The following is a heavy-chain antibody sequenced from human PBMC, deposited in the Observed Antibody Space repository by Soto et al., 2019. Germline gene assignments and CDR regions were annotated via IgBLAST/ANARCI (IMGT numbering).Heavy chain of an antibody. D-gene: IGHD2-2*01. J-gene: IGHJ4*02. Sequence: GGSLRLSCAASGFTFSNYVMSWVRQAPGKGLEWVSSICGSGDNTYYADSVKGRFTISRDNSKNTLYLQMNSLRAEDTAVYYCARDPTLSVYCSSTSCHPFYFDYWGQGTLVTVSS. CDR3: ARDPTLSVYCSSTSCHPFYFDY. CDR2: ICGSGDNT. CDR1: GFTFSNYV. V-gene: IGHV3-23*01.